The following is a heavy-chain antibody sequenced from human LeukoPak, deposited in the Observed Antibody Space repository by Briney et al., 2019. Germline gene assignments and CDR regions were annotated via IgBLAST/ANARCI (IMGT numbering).Heavy chain of an antibody. CDR2: ITTSSSSI. D-gene: IGHD1-7*01. J-gene: IGHJ4*02. Sequence: GGSLRLSCTVSGFTFSSYNMNWVRQAPGKGLEWVSSITTSSSSIYYADSVKGRFTISRDNAKNSLYLQMNSLRAEDTAVYYCARDAMYNWNYGGGDYWGQGTLVTVSS. V-gene: IGHV3-21*01. CDR1: GFTFSSYN. CDR3: ARDAMYNWNYGGGDY.